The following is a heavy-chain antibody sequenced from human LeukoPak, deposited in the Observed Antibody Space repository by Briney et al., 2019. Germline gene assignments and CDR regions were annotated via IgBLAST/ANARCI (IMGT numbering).Heavy chain of an antibody. D-gene: IGHD2-8*02. V-gene: IGHV1-46*03. J-gene: IGHJ4*02. CDR1: GYTFTSYY. CDR2: INPSGGST. Sequence: ASVKVSCKASGYTFTSYYMHWVRQAPGQGLEWMGIINPSGGSTSYAQKFQGRVTMTRDTSTSTVYMEPSSLRSEDTAVYYCARADWWAYYFDYWGQGTLVTVSS. CDR3: ARADWWAYYFDY.